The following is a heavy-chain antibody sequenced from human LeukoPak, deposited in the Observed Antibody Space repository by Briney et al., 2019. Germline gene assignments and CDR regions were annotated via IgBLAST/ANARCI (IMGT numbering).Heavy chain of an antibody. CDR1: GYTFTSYG. CDR2: ISAYNGNT. J-gene: IGHJ4*02. Sequence: ASVKVYCKASGYTFTSYGISWVRQAPGQGVEWMGWISAYNGNTNYAQKLQGRVTMTTDTSTSTAYMELRSLRSDDTAVYYCARVGNEEVPAAARFDYWGQGTLVTVSS. CDR3: ARVGNEEVPAAARFDY. V-gene: IGHV1-18*01. D-gene: IGHD2-2*01.